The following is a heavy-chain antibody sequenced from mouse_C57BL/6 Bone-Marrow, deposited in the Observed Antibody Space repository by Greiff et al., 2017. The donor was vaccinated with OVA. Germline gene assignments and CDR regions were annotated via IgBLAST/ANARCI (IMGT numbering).Heavy chain of an antibody. J-gene: IGHJ1*03. CDR1: GYSFTDYN. CDR3: AFYYDSSDRYFDV. Sequence: VQLQQSGPELVKPGASVKISCKASGYSFTDYNMNWVKQSNGKSLEWIGVLNPNYGTTSYNQKFKGNATLTVDQSSSTAYMQLNSLPSEDSAVYYCAFYYDSSDRYFDVWGTGTTVTVSS. V-gene: IGHV1-39*01. CDR2: LNPNYGTT. D-gene: IGHD1-1*01.